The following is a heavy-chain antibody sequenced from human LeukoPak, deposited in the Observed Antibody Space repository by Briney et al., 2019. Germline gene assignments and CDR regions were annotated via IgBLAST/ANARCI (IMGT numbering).Heavy chain of an antibody. CDR1: GGFISSYY. CDR2: IYSTGPT. J-gene: IGHJ4*02. Sequence: SETLSLTCTVSGGFISSYYWTWIRQPAGKGLEWIGRIYSTGPTIYNPSLKSRVTMSVDTSKNQFSLRLTSVTAADTAVYYCARQIQSAGTAGFDFWGQGALVTVSS. V-gene: IGHV4-4*07. CDR3: ARQIQSAGTAGFDF. D-gene: IGHD6-13*01.